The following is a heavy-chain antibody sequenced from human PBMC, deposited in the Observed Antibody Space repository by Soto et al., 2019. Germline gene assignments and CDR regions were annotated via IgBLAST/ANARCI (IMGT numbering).Heavy chain of an antibody. CDR3: TRGPRPSSVGTGAF. CDR2: ISDDGSRA. V-gene: IGHV3-74*01. Sequence: EVQLVESGGDLVQPGGSLRLSCTASGFTLSMYWMHWVRQVPGKGPEWVSRISDDGSRADYADSVKGRFTISRDNAKNTLYLEMHVLRADDTAVYYCTRGPRPSSVGTGAFWGQGTPVTVSS. CDR1: GFTLSMYW. D-gene: IGHD3-10*01. J-gene: IGHJ4*02.